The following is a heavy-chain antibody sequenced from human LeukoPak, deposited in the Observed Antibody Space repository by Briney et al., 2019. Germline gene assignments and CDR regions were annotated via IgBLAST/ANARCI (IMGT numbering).Heavy chain of an antibody. Sequence: SETLSLTCTVSGYSISSGYYWGWIRQPPGKGLEWIGSIYHSGSTYYNPSLKSRVTISVDTSKNQFSLKLSSVTAADTAVYYCARATKRQLLGAFDIWGQGTMVTVSS. V-gene: IGHV4-38-2*02. J-gene: IGHJ3*02. CDR2: IYHSGST. CDR3: ARATKRQLLGAFDI. CDR1: GYSISSGYY. D-gene: IGHD1-1*01.